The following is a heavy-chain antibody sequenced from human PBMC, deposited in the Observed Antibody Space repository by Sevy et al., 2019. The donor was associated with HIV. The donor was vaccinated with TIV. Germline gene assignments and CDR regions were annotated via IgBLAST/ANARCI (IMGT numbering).Heavy chain of an antibody. D-gene: IGHD3-16*02. V-gene: IGHV1-69*13. CDR1: GGTFSSYA. Sequence: ASVKVSCKASGGTFSSYAISWVRQAPGQGLEWMGGIIPIFGTANYAQKFQGRVTITADESTSRAYMELSSLRSEDTAVYYCAIWERYYDYVWGSYRYNYYYYGMDVWGQGTTVTVSS. J-gene: IGHJ6*02. CDR3: AIWERYYDYVWGSYRYNYYYYGMDV. CDR2: IIPIFGTA.